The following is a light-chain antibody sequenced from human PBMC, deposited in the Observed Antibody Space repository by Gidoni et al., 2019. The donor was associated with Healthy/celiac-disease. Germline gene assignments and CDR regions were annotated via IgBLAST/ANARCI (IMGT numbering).Light chain of an antibody. CDR1: QVISSW. Sequence: DTQMTQSPSSVSASVGDRVTIPCRASQVISSWLAWYQQKPGKAPKLLIYAASSLQSGVPSRFSGSGSGTDFTLTISSLQPEDFATYYCQQANSFPYTFXQXTKLEFK. CDR3: QQANSFPYT. CDR2: AAS. J-gene: IGKJ2*01. V-gene: IGKV1D-12*01.